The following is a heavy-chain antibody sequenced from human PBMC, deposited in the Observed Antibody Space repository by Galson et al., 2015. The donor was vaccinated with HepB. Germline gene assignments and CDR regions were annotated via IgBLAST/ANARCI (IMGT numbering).Heavy chain of an antibody. J-gene: IGHJ6*02. Sequence: SLRLSCAASGIIFSSYWMHWVRQAPGKGLVWVSRINTDGSSTSYADSVKGRFTISRDNAKNTLYLQMNGLRAEDTAVYYCARTGHPYGMDVWGQGTTVTVSS. CDR2: INTDGSST. D-gene: IGHD7-27*01. CDR3: ARTGHPYGMDV. CDR1: GIIFSSYW. V-gene: IGHV3-74*01.